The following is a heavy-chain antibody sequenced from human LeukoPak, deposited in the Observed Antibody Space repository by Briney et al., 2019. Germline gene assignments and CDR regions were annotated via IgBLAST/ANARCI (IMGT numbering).Heavy chain of an antibody. CDR2: ISVSGAST. V-gene: IGHV3-23*01. CDR1: EFTFSSYA. D-gene: IGHD2-21*02. Sequence: GGSLRLSCAASEFTFSSYAMSWVRQAPGKGLEWVSTISVSGASTYHGDSVKGRFIISRDNSENTLYLQMNSLRAEDTAVYYCAKGKAYCGGDCYNYWGQGTLVTVSS. J-gene: IGHJ4*02. CDR3: AKGKAYCGGDCYNY.